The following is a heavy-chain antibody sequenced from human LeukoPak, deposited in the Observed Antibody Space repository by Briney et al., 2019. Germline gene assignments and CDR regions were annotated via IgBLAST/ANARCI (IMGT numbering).Heavy chain of an antibody. CDR3: ARDGGTDTHDWYFDL. D-gene: IGHD3-16*01. J-gene: IGHJ2*01. V-gene: IGHV3-21*01. Sequence: PGGSLRLSCAASGFTFSSYSMNWVRQAPGEGLEWVSSISSSSSYIYYADSVKGRFTISRDNAKNTLYLQMNSLRAEDTAVYYCARDGGTDTHDWYFDLWGRGTQVTVSS. CDR1: GFTFSSYS. CDR2: ISSSSSYI.